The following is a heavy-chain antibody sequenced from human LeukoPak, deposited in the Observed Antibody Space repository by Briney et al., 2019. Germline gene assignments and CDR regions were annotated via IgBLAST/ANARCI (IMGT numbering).Heavy chain of an antibody. J-gene: IGHJ6*03. CDR3: ARDRFGSPYYMDV. Sequence: PSQTLYLTCTVSGGSITSGSYYWTWLRQPAGKGLEWIGRIYTSGSTNYNPSLKSRVTISVDTSKNQFSLKLSSVTAADTAVYYCARDRFGSPYYMDVWGKGTTVTVSS. CDR2: IYTSGST. D-gene: IGHD3-10*01. CDR1: GGSITSGSYY. V-gene: IGHV4-61*02.